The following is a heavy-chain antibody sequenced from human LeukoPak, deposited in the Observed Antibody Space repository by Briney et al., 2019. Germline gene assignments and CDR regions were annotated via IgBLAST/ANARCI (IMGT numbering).Heavy chain of an antibody. CDR3: ARVAQGATTENYFYYYMDV. V-gene: IGHV3-21*01. CDR1: GFAFNSYT. J-gene: IGHJ6*03. CDR2: ITSRGSHI. Sequence: GGSLRLSCAASGFAFNSYTITWVRQAPGKGLESVSSITSRGSHIYIADSVKGRFTISRDNAKNSLFLQMSSLSVEDTAVYYCARVAQGATTENYFYYYMDVWGKGTRSPSP. D-gene: IGHD4-11*01.